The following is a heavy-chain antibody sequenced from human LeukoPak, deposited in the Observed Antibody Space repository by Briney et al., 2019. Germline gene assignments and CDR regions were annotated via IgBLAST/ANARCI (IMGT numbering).Heavy chain of an antibody. D-gene: IGHD3-22*01. V-gene: IGHV1-18*01. J-gene: IGHJ2*01. Sequence: ASVKVSCKASGYTFTSYGISWVRQAPGQGLEWMGWISAYNVNTNYAQKLQGRVTMTTDTSTSTAYMELRSLRSDDTAVYYCARVGGYYPSHWYFDFWGRGTLVTVSS. CDR3: ARVGGYYPSHWYFDF. CDR1: GYTFTSYG. CDR2: ISAYNVNT.